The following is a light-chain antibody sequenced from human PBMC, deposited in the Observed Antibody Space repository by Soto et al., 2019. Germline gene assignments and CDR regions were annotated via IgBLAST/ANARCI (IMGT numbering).Light chain of an antibody. V-gene: IGKV3-15*01. CDR2: GAS. Sequence: EIVMTQSPATLSVSPGESATLSCRASQSVGSNLAWYQHKPGQAPRLLIYGASIRATGVPARFSGSGSGTAFTLTITSLQSEDFALYYCQQCDNWPLITFGQGTRLEMK. CDR1: QSVGSN. J-gene: IGKJ5*01. CDR3: QQCDNWPLIT.